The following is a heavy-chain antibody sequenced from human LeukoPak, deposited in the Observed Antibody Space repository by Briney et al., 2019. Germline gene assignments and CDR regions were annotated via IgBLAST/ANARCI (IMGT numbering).Heavy chain of an antibody. D-gene: IGHD4-17*01. CDR2: IYDSGST. CDR3: SRLYGDYGWFDP. V-gene: IGHV4-59*12. CDR1: GGSISSYY. Sequence: SETLSLTCTVSGGSISSYYWSWIRQPPGKGLEWVGYIYDSGSTNYNPSLKSRVTISVDTSKNQFSLKLSSVTAADTAVYYCSRLYGDYGWFDPWGQGTLVTVSS. J-gene: IGHJ5*02.